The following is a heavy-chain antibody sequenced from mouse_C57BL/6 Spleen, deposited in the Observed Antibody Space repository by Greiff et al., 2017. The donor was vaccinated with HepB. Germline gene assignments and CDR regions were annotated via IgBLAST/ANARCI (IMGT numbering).Heavy chain of an antibody. J-gene: IGHJ2*01. CDR3: ARWHYYGSSPYYFDY. CDR1: GYAFSSSW. CDR2: IYPGDGDT. D-gene: IGHD1-1*01. Sequence: QVQLKESGPELVKPGASVKISCKASGYAFSSSWMNWVKQRPGKGLEWIGRIYPGDGDTNYNGKFKGKATLTADKSSSTAYMQLSSLTSEDSAVYFCARWHYYGSSPYYFDYWGQGTTLTVSS. V-gene: IGHV1-82*01.